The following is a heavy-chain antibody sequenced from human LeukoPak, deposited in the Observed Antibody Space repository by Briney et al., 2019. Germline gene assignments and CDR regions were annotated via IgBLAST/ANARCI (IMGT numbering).Heavy chain of an antibody. CDR2: INPNSGGT. CDR1: GYTFTGYY. CDR3: ARDSQYYVTTVTYGLPDY. Sequence: GASVKVSCKASGYTFTGYYMHWVRQAPGQGLEWMGWINPNSGGTNYAQKFQGWVTMTRDTSISTAYMELSRLRSDDTAVYYCARDSQYYVTTVTYGLPDYWGQGTLVTVSS. V-gene: IGHV1-2*04. J-gene: IGHJ4*02. D-gene: IGHD4-17*01.